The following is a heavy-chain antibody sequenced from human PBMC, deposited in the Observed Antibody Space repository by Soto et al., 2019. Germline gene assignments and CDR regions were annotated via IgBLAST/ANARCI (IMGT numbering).Heavy chain of an antibody. V-gene: IGHV1-8*01. CDR1: GYTFTSYD. Sequence: GASVKVSCKASGYTFTSYDINWVRQATGQGLEWMGWMNPNSGNTGYAQKFQGRVTMTRNTSISTAYMELSSLRSEDTAVYYCARGWPNYALRYFESALNWFDPWGQGTLVTVSS. D-gene: IGHD3-9*01. CDR2: MNPNSGNT. J-gene: IGHJ5*02. CDR3: ARGWPNYALRYFESALNWFDP.